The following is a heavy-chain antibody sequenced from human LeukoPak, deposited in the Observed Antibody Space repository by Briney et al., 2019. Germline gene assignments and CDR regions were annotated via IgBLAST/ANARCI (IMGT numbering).Heavy chain of an antibody. Sequence: GESLKISCKGGGYTFTNYWIVWVRQMPGKGLEWMGVIYPDDSETKYSPSFQGQVTISADKSIGTAYLQWSALKASDTAMYYCARLTKGSYYYYMDVWGKGTTVTISS. CDR1: GYTFTNYW. CDR2: IYPDDSET. V-gene: IGHV5-51*01. CDR3: ARLTKGSYYYYMDV. D-gene: IGHD2-8*01. J-gene: IGHJ6*03.